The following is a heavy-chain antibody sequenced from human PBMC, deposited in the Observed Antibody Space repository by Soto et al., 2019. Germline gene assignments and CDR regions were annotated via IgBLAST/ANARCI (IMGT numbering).Heavy chain of an antibody. CDR3: ARSHPCVYCSGGSCYDYYYYGMDV. D-gene: IGHD2-15*01. V-gene: IGHV1-69*01. Sequence: QVQLVQSGAEVKKPGSSVKVSCKASGGTFSSYAISWVRQAPGQGLEWMGGIIPIFGTANYAQKVKGRVTITVDESTSTAYVELSSLRSEETAVYYCARSHPCVYCSGGSCYDYYYYGMDVWGQGTTVTVSS. CDR1: GGTFSSYA. CDR2: IIPIFGTA. J-gene: IGHJ6*02.